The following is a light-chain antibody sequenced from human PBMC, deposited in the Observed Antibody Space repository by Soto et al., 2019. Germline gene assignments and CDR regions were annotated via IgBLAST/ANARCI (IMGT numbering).Light chain of an antibody. Sequence: EIVMTQSPAPLSVSPGERATLSCRASQSVSSNLAWYQLKPGQAPRLLIYGASTRATGIPARFSGSGSGTEFTLTISSLQSEDFAVYYCQQYNNWPRTFGQGTKVEIK. CDR2: GAS. CDR3: QQYNNWPRT. V-gene: IGKV3-15*01. J-gene: IGKJ1*01. CDR1: QSVSSN.